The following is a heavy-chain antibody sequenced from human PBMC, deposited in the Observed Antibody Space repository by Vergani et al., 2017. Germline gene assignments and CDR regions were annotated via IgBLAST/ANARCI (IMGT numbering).Heavy chain of an antibody. Sequence: VQLLESGGGLVQPGGSLRLSCAASGFTFSSYAMSWVRQAPGKGLEWVAVISYDGSNKYYADSVKGRLTISRDNSKNTLYLQMNSLRGEDTAVYYCARDRIAAAGKGLYYYYGMDVWGQGTTVTVSS. CDR1: GFTFSSYA. CDR3: ARDRIAAAGKGLYYYYGMDV. CDR2: ISYDGSNK. J-gene: IGHJ6*02. V-gene: IGHV3-30-3*01. D-gene: IGHD6-13*01.